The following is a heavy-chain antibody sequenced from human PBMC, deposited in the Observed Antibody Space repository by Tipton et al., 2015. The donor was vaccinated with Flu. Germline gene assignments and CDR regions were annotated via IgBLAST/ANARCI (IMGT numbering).Heavy chain of an antibody. CDR2: IYTSGST. CDR3: ARAAVGATFFDY. Sequence: TLSLTCTVSGGSISSYYWSWIRQPAGKGLDWIGRIYTSGSTNYNPSLKSRVTMSVDTSKNQFSLKLSSVTAADTAVYYCARAAVGATFFDYWVQGTLVTVSS. D-gene: IGHD1-26*01. V-gene: IGHV4-4*07. CDR1: GGSISSYY. J-gene: IGHJ4*02.